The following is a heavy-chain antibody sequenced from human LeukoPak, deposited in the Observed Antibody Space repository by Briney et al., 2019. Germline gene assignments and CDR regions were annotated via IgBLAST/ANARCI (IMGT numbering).Heavy chain of an antibody. CDR2: ISYDGSNK. V-gene: IGHV3-30*18. D-gene: IGHD2/OR15-2a*01. Sequence: GRSLRLSCAASGFAFSSYGMHWVRQAPGKGLEWVAVISYDGSNKYYADSVKGRFTISRDNSKNTLYLQMNSLRADDTALYYCTKADSTRGDYWGQGTLVTVSS. J-gene: IGHJ4*02. CDR3: TKADSTRGDY. CDR1: GFAFSSYG.